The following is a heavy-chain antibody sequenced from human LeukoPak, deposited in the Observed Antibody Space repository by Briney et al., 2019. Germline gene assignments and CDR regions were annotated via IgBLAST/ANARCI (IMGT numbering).Heavy chain of an antibody. CDR1: GYSFTGCY. D-gene: IGHD3-10*01. CDR3: FGQRNSGGYYSNY. Sequence: ASVKVSCKASGYSFTGCYMHWVRQAPGQGLEWMGWINPNSGVTNYGQKFQGRVTMTRDTSITTAYMELNSLRSDDTAVYYCFGQRNSGGYYSNYWGQGTLVTVSS. V-gene: IGHV1-2*02. CDR2: INPNSGVT. J-gene: IGHJ4*02.